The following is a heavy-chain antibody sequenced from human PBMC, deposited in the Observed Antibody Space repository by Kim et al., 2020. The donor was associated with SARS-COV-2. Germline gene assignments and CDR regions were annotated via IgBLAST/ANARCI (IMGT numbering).Heavy chain of an antibody. D-gene: IGHD2-21*01. V-gene: IGHV3-15*01. J-gene: IGHJ5*02. CDR1: GLTFTTAW. Sequence: GGSLRLSCTASGLTFTTAWMSWVRQAPGKGLEWVARIKNKGDGGTADYAAPVKGRFTMSRDDSKDTVYLQMNSLRSEDTAKYYCTTVVVGGGTWGQGTLVTVSS. CDR2: IKNKGDGGTA. CDR3: TTVVVGGGT.